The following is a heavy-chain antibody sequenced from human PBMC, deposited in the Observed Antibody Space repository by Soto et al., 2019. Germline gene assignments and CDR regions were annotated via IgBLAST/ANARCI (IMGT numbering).Heavy chain of an antibody. D-gene: IGHD6-19*01. CDR3: ARGGFSRLAVAGPQYAFDI. V-gene: IGHV3-13*01. CDR2: IGTAGDT. CDR1: GFTCSSHD. J-gene: IGHJ3*02. Sequence: GGSLRLSCAASGFTCSSHDMHWVRQATGKGLEWVSAIGTAGDTYYPGSVKGRFTISRENAKNSLYLQMNSLRAGDTAVYYCARGGFSRLAVAGPQYAFDIWGQGTMVTVSS.